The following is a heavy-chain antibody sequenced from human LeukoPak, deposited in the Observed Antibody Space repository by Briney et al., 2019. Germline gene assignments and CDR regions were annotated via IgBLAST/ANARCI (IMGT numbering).Heavy chain of an antibody. CDR1: GFTVSTNY. Sequence: GXXLRLSCAASGFTVSTNYMSWVRQAPGKGLEWVSVIYTGGSTYYSDSVKGRFIISRDNSKNTLYLQMNSLRPEDTAVYYCARATFWSGYQRDSWYMDVWGKGTPVTVSS. V-gene: IGHV3-66*02. J-gene: IGHJ6*03. CDR2: IYTGGST. CDR3: ARATFWSGYQRDSWYMDV. D-gene: IGHD3-3*01.